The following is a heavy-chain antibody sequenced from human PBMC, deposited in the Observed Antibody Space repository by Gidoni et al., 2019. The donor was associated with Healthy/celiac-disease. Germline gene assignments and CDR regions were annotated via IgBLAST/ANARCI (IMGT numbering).Heavy chain of an antibody. J-gene: IGHJ4*02. CDR3: AKDQGYCSGGSCYGWAYFDY. V-gene: IGHV3-23*01. CDR1: GFTFSSSA. CDR2: ISGSGGST. D-gene: IGHD2-15*01. Sequence: EVQLLESGGGLVQPGGSLRLPCAASGFTFSSSAMRWVRQAPGKGLEWVSAISGSGGSTYYADSVKGRFTISRDNSKNTLYLQMNSLRAEDTAVYYCAKDQGYCSGGSCYGWAYFDYWGQGTLVTVSS.